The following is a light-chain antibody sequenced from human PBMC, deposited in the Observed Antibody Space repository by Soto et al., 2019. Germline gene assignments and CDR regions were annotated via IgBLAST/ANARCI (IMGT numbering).Light chain of an antibody. V-gene: IGLV2-8*01. CDR2: EVN. CDR1: SSDVGGYGY. J-gene: IGLJ2*01. CDR3: SSYAGSNNLV. Sequence: QSALTQPPSASGSPGQSVTISCTGTSSDVGGYGYVSWYQQHPGKAPKLMIYEVNKRPSGVPDRFSGSKSGNTASLTVAGLQAEDEGDDYCSSYAGSNNLVFGGGTNVTVL.